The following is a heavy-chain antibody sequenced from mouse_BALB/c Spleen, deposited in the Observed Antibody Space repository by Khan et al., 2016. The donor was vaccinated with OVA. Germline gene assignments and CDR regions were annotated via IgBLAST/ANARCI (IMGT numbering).Heavy chain of an antibody. D-gene: IGHD2-14*01. V-gene: IGHV1-4*01. Sequence: VQLQESGAELARPGASVKMSCKASGYTFTSHTMHWVKQRPGQGLEWIGYINPRSGYTNYSQKFNDKATLTTDKSSSTAYMQQSSLTSEDSAVYYCARRTTGYALDYWGQGTSVTVSS. CDR3: ARRTTGYALDY. CDR1: GYTFTSHT. J-gene: IGHJ4*01. CDR2: INPRSGYT.